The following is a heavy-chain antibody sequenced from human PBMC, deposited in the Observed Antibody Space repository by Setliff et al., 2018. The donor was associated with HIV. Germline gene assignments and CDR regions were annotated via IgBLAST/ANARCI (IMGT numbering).Heavy chain of an antibody. J-gene: IGHJ4*02. V-gene: IGHV3-49*04. D-gene: IGHD3-16*01. CDR1: GFTFGDYA. CDR3: ARDGHGGGVADFHY. CDR2: IRSKAYGGTA. Sequence: PGGSLRLSCTASGFTFGDYAMSWVRQAPGKGLEWVGFIRSKAYGGTADYAASVKGRFTISRDDSRSIAYLEMNSLKTEDTAVYYCARDGHGGGVADFHYWGQGTLVTVSS.